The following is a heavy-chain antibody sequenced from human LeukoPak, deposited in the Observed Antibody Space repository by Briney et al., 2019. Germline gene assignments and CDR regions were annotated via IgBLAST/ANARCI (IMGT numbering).Heavy chain of an antibody. CDR2: ISPYNGNT. J-gene: IGHJ5*02. Sequence: ASVKVSCKASGYTFTSYGISWVRQAPGQGLEWMGWISPYNGNTNYAQKLQGRVTMTTDTSTSTAYMELRSLRSDDTAVYYCARDGGYSSGWYPSPGDWFDPWGQGTLVTVSS. D-gene: IGHD6-19*01. V-gene: IGHV1-18*01. CDR1: GYTFTSYG. CDR3: ARDGGYSSGWYPSPGDWFDP.